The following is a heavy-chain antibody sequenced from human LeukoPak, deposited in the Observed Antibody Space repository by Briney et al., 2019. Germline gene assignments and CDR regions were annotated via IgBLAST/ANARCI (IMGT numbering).Heavy chain of an antibody. V-gene: IGHV1-18*01. CDR2: ISAYDGET. CDR3: ARGGKNYFDF. J-gene: IGHJ4*02. D-gene: IGHD1-26*01. CDR1: GYITSYG. Sequence: GASVKVSCKASGYITSYGISWVREAPGRGLEWVGYISAYDGETRYAQKFQGRVTLTTDTSTGTVYMEMRRLRSDDTAVYYCARGGKNYFDFWGRGTLVTVSS.